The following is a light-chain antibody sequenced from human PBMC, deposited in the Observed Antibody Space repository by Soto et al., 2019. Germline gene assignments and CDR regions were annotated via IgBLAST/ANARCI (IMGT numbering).Light chain of an antibody. J-gene: IGLJ3*02. Sequence: QSVLTQPPSVSGAPGQRVTISCTGSSSNIGSGYDVHWYQQLPGTAPKLLIYGNTNRPSGVPDRFSGSKSGTSASLAITGLQAEDEAEYYCQSYDSSLSDWVFGGGTKLTAL. CDR3: QSYDSSLSDWV. CDR1: SSNIGSGYD. CDR2: GNT. V-gene: IGLV1-40*01.